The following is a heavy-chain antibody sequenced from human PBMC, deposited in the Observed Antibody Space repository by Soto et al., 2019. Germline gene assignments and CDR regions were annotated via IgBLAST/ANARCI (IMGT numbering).Heavy chain of an antibody. Sequence: SETLSLTCTVSGGSISSYYWSWIRQPPGKGLEWIGYIYYSGSTNYNPSLKSRVTISVDTSKNQFSLKLSSVTAADTAVYYCARQVIGCSSTSCKGIWFDPWGQGTLVTVSS. CDR1: GGSISSYY. V-gene: IGHV4-59*08. CDR3: ARQVIGCSSTSCKGIWFDP. J-gene: IGHJ5*02. CDR2: IYYSGST. D-gene: IGHD2-2*01.